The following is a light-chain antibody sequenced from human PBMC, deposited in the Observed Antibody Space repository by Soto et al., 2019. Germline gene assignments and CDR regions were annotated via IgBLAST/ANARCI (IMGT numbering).Light chain of an antibody. CDR3: QQYNKWPPIT. Sequence: EIVLTPSPGTLSLSPGERSTLSCRASQSVSSSYLAWYQQKPGQAPRLLIYGASTRDTGIPARFSGSGSGTEFTLTISSLQSEDFAVYYCQQYNKWPPITFGQGTRLEIK. CDR1: QSVSSSY. V-gene: IGKV3-15*01. J-gene: IGKJ5*01. CDR2: GAS.